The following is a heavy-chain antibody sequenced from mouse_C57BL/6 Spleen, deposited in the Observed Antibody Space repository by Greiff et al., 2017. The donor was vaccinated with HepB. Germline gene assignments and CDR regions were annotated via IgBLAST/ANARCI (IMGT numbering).Heavy chain of an antibody. CDR3: ARERLYYGSSYWYFDV. V-gene: IGHV1-81*01. D-gene: IGHD1-1*01. CDR1: GYTFTSYG. CDR2: IYPRSGNT. J-gene: IGHJ1*03. Sequence: VQLQESGAELARPGASVKLSCKASGYTFTSYGISWVKQRTGQGLEWIGEIYPRSGNTYYNEKFKGKATLTADKSSSTAYMELRSLTSEDSAVYFCARERLYYGSSYWYFDVWGTGTTVTVSS.